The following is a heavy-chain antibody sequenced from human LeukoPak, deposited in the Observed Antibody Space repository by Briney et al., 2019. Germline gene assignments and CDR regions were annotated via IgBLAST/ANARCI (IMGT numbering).Heavy chain of an antibody. J-gene: IGHJ6*03. CDR2: INHSGST. V-gene: IGHV4-34*01. Sequence: SETLSLTCAVYGGSFSGYYWSWIRQPPGKGLEWIGEINHSGSTNYNPSLKSRVTISVDTSKNQFSPKLSSVTAADTAVYYCAVTNRYNWDPEGYYYYMDVWGKGTTVTVSS. CDR3: AVTNRYNWDPEGYYYYMDV. CDR1: GGSFSGYY. D-gene: IGHD1-1*01.